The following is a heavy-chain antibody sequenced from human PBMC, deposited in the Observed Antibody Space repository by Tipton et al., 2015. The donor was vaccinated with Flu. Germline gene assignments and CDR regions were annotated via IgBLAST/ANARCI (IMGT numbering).Heavy chain of an antibody. Sequence: GSLRLSCAASGFTVSSNYMTWVRQAPGKGLEWVSVIYNDETTYYADSVKGRFTISRDNSKNTLYLQMNSLRAEDAAVYYCARDGYYDSSGYYKRGGFDYWGQGTLVTVSS. CDR3: ARDGYYDSSGYYKRGGFDY. V-gene: IGHV3-53*01. D-gene: IGHD3-22*01. CDR1: GFTVSSNY. CDR2: IYNDETT. J-gene: IGHJ4*02.